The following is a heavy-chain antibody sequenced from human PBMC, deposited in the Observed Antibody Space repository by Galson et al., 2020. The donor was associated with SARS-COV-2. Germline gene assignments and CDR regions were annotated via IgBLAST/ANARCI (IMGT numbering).Heavy chain of an antibody. V-gene: IGHV4-39*01. CDR3: ARRSGWPMPHYFDY. CDR2: IYYSGSS. D-gene: IGHD6-19*01. Sequence: SETLSLTCTVSGGSIRSSSYYWGWIRQPPGKGLEWIGNIYYSGSSYYNPSLQSRVTISVDTSKNQFSLRLSSVTAADTAVYYCARRSGWPMPHYFDYWGQGALVTVSS. CDR1: GGSIRSSSYY. J-gene: IGHJ4*02.